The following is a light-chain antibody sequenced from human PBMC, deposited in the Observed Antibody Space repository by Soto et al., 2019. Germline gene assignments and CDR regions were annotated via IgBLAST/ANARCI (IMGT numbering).Light chain of an antibody. Sequence: QAVVTQEHSVTVSPGGTVTLTCGSSTGTVTSGHYPYWFQQKPGQAPRTLIYDTNNKHSWTPARFSGSLLGGKAALTLSGAQPEDEAEYYCLLSYSGAHVVFGGGTQLTVL. CDR1: TGTVTSGHY. J-gene: IGLJ2*01. V-gene: IGLV7-46*01. CDR3: LLSYSGAHVV. CDR2: DTN.